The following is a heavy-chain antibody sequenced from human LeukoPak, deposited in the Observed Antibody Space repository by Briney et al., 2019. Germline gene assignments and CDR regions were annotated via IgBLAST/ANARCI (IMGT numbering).Heavy chain of an antibody. D-gene: IGHD2-21*02. V-gene: IGHV3-53*01. CDR3: AMTTSLVTTINYYYMDV. CDR2: IYSGGST. CDR1: GFTVSSNY. Sequence: PGGSLRLSCAASGFTVSSNYMSWVRQAPGKWLEWVSVIYSGGSTYYADSVKGRFTISRDNSKNTLYLQMNSLRAEDTAVYYCAMTTSLVTTINYYYMDVWGKGTTVTVSS. J-gene: IGHJ6*03.